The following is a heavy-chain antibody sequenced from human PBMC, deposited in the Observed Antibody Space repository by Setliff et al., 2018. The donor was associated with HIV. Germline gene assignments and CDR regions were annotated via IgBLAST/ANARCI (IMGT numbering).Heavy chain of an antibody. CDR1: GYTFTKYA. D-gene: IGHD2-8*02. V-gene: IGHV7-4-1*02. J-gene: IGHJ4*02. Sequence: ASVKVSCKASGYTFTKYAMSWVRQAPGQGLEWVGWINTETGNPMYAQGFRGRLVFSLDTSVNTAYLQINSLKAEDTAMYYCARVGSYWSTFDYWGQGALVTVSS. CDR3: ARVGSYWSTFDY. CDR2: INTETGNP.